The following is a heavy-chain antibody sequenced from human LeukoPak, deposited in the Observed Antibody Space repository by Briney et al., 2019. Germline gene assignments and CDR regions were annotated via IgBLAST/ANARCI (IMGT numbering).Heavy chain of an antibody. V-gene: IGHV4-59*01. J-gene: IGHJ4*02. D-gene: IGHD6-13*01. CDR1: GGSINGYY. CDR2: IYYSGST. CDR3: ARTPALYSSSWGVRYFDY. Sequence: SETLSLTCTVSGGSINGYYWSWIRQPPGKGLEWIGYIYYSGSTNYNPSLKSRVTISVDTSKNQFSLKLSSVTAADTAVYYCARTPALYSSSWGVRYFDYWGQGTLVTVSS.